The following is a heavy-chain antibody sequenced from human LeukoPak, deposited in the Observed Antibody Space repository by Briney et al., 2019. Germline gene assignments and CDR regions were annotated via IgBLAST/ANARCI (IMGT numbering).Heavy chain of an antibody. V-gene: IGHV3-21*01. Sequence: GGSLRLSCAASGCTFKDYWMNWVRQAPGKGLEWVSSISSSSSYIYYADSVKGRFTISRDNAKNSLYLQMNSLRAEDTAVYYCASGSQPYYFDYWGQGTLVTVSS. CDR1: GCTFKDYW. CDR2: ISSSSSYI. D-gene: IGHD1-26*01. J-gene: IGHJ4*02. CDR3: ASGSQPYYFDY.